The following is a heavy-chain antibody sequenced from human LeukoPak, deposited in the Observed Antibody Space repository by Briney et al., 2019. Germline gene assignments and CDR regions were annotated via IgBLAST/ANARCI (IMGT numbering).Heavy chain of an antibody. CDR2: MNPSSGNT. Sequence: GASVKVSCKASGYTFISYDINWVRQATGQGLEWMGWMNPSSGNTGYAQKFQGRVTMTRNTSISTAYMELRSLRSDDTAVYYCARVSEWFGESTDYWGQGTLVTVSS. CDR1: GYTFISYD. D-gene: IGHD3-10*01. V-gene: IGHV1-8*01. J-gene: IGHJ4*02. CDR3: ARVSEWFGESTDY.